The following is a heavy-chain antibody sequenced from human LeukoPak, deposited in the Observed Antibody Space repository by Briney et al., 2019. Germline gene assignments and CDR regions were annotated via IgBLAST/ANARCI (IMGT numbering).Heavy chain of an antibody. D-gene: IGHD5-18*01. Sequence: PGGSLRLSCAASGFTFSSYAMSWVRQAPGKGLEWVSAISGSGGSTYYADSVKGRFTISRDKSKSTLYLQMNSLRGEDTAVFYCARGAVYSSLDTFPMDYWGQGTLVTVSS. CDR3: ARGAVYSSLDTFPMDY. V-gene: IGHV3-23*01. J-gene: IGHJ4*02. CDR2: ISGSGGST. CDR1: GFTFSSYA.